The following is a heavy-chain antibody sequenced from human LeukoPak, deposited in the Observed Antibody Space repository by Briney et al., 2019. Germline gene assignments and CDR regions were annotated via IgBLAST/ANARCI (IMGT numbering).Heavy chain of an antibody. CDR3: ARNLPMFF. D-gene: IGHD3/OR15-3a*01. Sequence: GGSLRLSCAASGFTVSSNYMSWVRQAPGKGLEWVSVIYSDSSTYYADSVKGRFTISRDKSKNTLYLQMNSLRAEDTAMYYCARNLPMFFGGQGTLVTVSS. CDR2: IYSDSST. CDR1: GFTVSSNY. J-gene: IGHJ4*02. V-gene: IGHV3-53*01.